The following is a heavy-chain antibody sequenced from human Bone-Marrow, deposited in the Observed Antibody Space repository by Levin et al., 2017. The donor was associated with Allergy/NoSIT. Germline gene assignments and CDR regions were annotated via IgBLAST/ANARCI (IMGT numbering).Heavy chain of an antibody. CDR1: GFTFSSYW. Sequence: GALKISCAASGFTFSSYWMSWVRQAPGKGLEWVANIKQDGSEKYYVDSVKGRFTISRDNAKNSLYLQMNSLRAEDTAVYYCARDSHRGGIVVVPAAIPSWFDPWGQGTLVTVSS. V-gene: IGHV3-7*01. D-gene: IGHD2-2*01. J-gene: IGHJ5*02. CDR3: ARDSHRGGIVVVPAAIPSWFDP. CDR2: IKQDGSEK.